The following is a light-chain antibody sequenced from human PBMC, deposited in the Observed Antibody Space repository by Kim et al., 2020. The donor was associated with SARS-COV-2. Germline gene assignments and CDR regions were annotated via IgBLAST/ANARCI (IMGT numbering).Light chain of an antibody. CDR1: HRLLQSNGYNY. CDR2: LGS. J-gene: IGKJ4*01. V-gene: IGKV2-28*01. CDR3: MQALQTPLT. Sequence: PASISCRSSHRLLQSNGYNYLDCYLQKPGQSPQLLIYLGSNRASGVPDRFSGSGSGTDYTLEISRVEAEDVGVYYCMQALQTPLTFGGGTKVDIK.